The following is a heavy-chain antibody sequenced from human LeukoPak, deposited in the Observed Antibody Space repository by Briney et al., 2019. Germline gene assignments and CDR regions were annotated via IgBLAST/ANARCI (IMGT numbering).Heavy chain of an antibody. CDR2: IYSSGST. D-gene: IGHD3-10*01. Sequence: SETLSLTCAVSGGSISSTYWSWIRQPAGKGLEWIGRIYSSGSTNYNPSLKSRVTMSVDTSKNQFSLKVSSVTAADTAVYYCARDGFDGSATYYSYNYGMDVWGQGTTVTVSS. J-gene: IGHJ6*02. CDR1: GGSISSTY. V-gene: IGHV4-4*07. CDR3: ARDGFDGSATYYSYNYGMDV.